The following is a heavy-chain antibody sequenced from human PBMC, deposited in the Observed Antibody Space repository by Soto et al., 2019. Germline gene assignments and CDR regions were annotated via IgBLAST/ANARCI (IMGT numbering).Heavy chain of an antibody. CDR2: ISAYNGNT. D-gene: IGHD2-15*01. CDR1: GYTFTSYG. V-gene: IGHV1-18*01. Sequence: QVQLVQSGAEVKKPGASVKVSCKASGYTFTSYGISWVRQAPGQGLEWMGWISAYNGNTNYAQKLQGRVTMTTATSTSTAYMERRSLRSDDTAVYYCARDGYCSGGSCYRRAYYYYGMDVWGQGTTVTVSS. CDR3: ARDGYCSGGSCYRRAYYYYGMDV. J-gene: IGHJ6*02.